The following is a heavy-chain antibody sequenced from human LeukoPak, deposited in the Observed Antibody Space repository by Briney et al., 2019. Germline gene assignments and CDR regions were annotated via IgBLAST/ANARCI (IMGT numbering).Heavy chain of an antibody. CDR2: IWYDGSNK. Sequence: GGSLRLSCAASGFTFSSYGMHWVRQAPGKGLEWVAVIWYDGSNKYYADSVKGRFTISRDNSKNTLYLQMNSLRAEDTAVYYCARECLSSGSPTTYFDYWGQGTLVTVSS. V-gene: IGHV3-33*01. CDR3: ARECLSSGSPTTYFDY. J-gene: IGHJ4*02. D-gene: IGHD6-19*01. CDR1: GFTFSSYG.